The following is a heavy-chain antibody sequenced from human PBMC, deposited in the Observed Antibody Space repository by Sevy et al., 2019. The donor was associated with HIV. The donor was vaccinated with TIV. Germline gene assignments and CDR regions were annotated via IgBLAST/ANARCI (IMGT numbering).Heavy chain of an antibody. CDR1: GGSISSYY. CDR2: IYTSGST. CDR3: AAGSPQRSRSSGWILEYYGMDV. D-gene: IGHD6-19*01. J-gene: IGHJ6*02. V-gene: IGHV4-4*07. Sequence: SETLSLTCTISGGSISSYYWSWIRQPAGKGLEWIGRIYTSGSTNYNPSLKSRVTMSVDTSKNQFSLKLSSVTAADTAVYDWAAGSPQRSRSSGWILEYYGMDVWGQGTTVTVSS.